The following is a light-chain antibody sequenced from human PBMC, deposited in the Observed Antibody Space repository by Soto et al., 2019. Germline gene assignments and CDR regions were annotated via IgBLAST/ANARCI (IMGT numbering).Light chain of an antibody. J-gene: IGKJ2*01. Sequence: EIVLTQSPGTLSLSPGERATLSCRASQSVSSSYLAWYQQKPGQGPRLLIYGASSRATGIPHRFSGSGSGTDFTXTISRLEPEDFAVYYCQQYGTSPYTFGQGTKLEIK. V-gene: IGKV3-20*01. CDR2: GAS. CDR3: QQYGTSPYT. CDR1: QSVSSSY.